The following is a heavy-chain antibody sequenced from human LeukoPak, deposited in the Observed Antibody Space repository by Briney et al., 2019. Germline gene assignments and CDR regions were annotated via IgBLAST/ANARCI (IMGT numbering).Heavy chain of an antibody. D-gene: IGHD3-9*01. J-gene: IGHJ4*02. CDR2: INPNNGDT. CDR3: EREGGYDILTGYQDY. CDR1: GYIFTTYF. Sequence: GASVKVSCKASGYIFTTYFIHWVRQAPGQGLEWMGWINPNNGDTNYVQKFQGRVTMTRDTSISTAYMELTGLRSGDTAVYYCEREGGYDILTGYQDYWGQGTLVTVTS. V-gene: IGHV1-2*02.